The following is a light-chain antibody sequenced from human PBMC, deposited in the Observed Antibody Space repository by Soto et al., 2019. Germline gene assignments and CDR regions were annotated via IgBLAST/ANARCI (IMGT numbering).Light chain of an antibody. V-gene: IGKV1-6*01. CDR2: AAS. Sequence: IQVSQSPSSRSASVGDRVTITCRASQGIRNDLGWYQQKPGKAPKLLIYAASSLQSGVPPRFSGSTSGAESTLTLTGLQPDDLGTDYCQHPPDFTFGQGTKVDIK. J-gene: IGKJ2*01. CDR3: QHPPDFT. CDR1: QGIRND.